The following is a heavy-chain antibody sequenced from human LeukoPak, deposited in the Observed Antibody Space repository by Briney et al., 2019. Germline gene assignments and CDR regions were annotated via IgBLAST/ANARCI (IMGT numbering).Heavy chain of an antibody. V-gene: IGHV3-11*01. CDR1: GFTFSDFY. D-gene: IGHD5-18*01. J-gene: IGHJ4*02. Sequence: PGGSLRLSCAASGFTFSDFYMTWIHQAPGKGLEWVSYISNRGSTIHYADSVRGRFTISRDNAKKSLYLQMNSLRAEDTAVYYCARVGYSYAHARYYFDYWGQGTLVTVSS. CDR3: ARVGYSYAHARYYFDY. CDR2: ISNRGSTI.